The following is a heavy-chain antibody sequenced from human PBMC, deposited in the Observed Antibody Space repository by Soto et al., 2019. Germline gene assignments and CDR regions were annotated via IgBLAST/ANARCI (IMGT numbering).Heavy chain of an antibody. CDR1: GYSISRSNW. Sequence: SETLSLTCAVSGYSISRSNWWGWIRQPPGKGLEWIGYIYYSGTTYYNPSLKSRVTMSVDTSKNQFSLKLTSVTAADTAVYYRAGHGIWSFGVVFDYWGQDVLVPVSS. D-gene: IGHD3-3*01. J-gene: IGHJ4*02. CDR3: AGHGIWSFGVVFDY. V-gene: IGHV4-28*01. CDR2: IYYSGTT.